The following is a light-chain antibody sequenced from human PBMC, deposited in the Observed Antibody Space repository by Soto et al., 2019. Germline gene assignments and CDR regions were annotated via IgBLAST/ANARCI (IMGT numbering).Light chain of an antibody. CDR3: GTWDSSLSAWV. CDR1: SSNIGNNY. CDR2: DNN. V-gene: IGLV1-51*01. Sequence: QSVLTQPPSVSAAPGQTVTISCSGSSSNIGNNYVSRYQQLPGTAPKLLIYDNNKRPSGIPDRFSGSKSGTSATLGITGLQTGDEADYYCGTWDSSLSAWVFGGGTKLTVL. J-gene: IGLJ3*02.